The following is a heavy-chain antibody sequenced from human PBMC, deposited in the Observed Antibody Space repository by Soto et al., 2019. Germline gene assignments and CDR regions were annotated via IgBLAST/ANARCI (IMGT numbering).Heavy chain of an antibody. V-gene: IGHV3-23*01. J-gene: IGHJ4*02. D-gene: IGHD4-17*01. CDR2: ISGSGGST. CDR1: GFTFSSYA. CDR3: AKEDYGDSGIGY. Sequence: GGSLRLSCAASGFTFSSYAMTWVRQAPGKGLEWVSTISGSGGSTYFADSVKGRFTISRDNSKNTLYLQMNSLRAEDTAVYYCAKEDYGDSGIGYWGQGTLVTVSS.